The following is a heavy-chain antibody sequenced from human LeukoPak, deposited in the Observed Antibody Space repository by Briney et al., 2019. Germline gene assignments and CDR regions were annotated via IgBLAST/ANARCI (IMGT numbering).Heavy chain of an antibody. J-gene: IGHJ6*04. V-gene: IGHV3-11*04. CDR1: EFTFSDYY. CDR3: AELGITMIGGV. Sequence: GGSLRLSCAASEFTFSDYYMSWIRQTPGKGLEWVSFISSSGDTIHYADSVRGRFTISRDDARNSLYLQMNSLRAEDTAVYYCAELGITMIGGVWGKGTTVTISS. D-gene: IGHD3-10*02. CDR2: ISSSGDTI.